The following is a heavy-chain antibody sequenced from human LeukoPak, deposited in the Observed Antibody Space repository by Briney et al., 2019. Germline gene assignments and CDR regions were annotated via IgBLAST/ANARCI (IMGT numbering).Heavy chain of an antibody. J-gene: IGHJ4*02. Sequence: GGSLRLSCAASGFTFSSYAMSWVRQAPGKGLEWVSAISGSGGSTYYADSVKGRFTISRDNAKNSLYLQMNGLRAEDTAVYYCVREQARGGSFDYWGQGTLVTVCS. CDR3: VREQARGGSFDY. CDR2: ISGSGGST. V-gene: IGHV3-23*01. CDR1: GFTFSSYA. D-gene: IGHD2-15*01.